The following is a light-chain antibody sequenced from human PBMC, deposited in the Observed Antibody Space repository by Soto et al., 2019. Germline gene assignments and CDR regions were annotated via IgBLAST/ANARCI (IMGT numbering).Light chain of an antibody. CDR1: SSDVGGYNY. J-gene: IGLJ1*01. CDR2: EVS. Sequence: QSALTQPASVSGSPGQSITISCTGTSSDVGGYNYVSWYRQHPGKAPKLMIYEVSNRPSGVSNRFSGSKSGNTASLTISGLHAEDEADYYCSSYPSSSTVFGTGTKVNVL. CDR3: SSYPSSSTV. V-gene: IGLV2-14*01.